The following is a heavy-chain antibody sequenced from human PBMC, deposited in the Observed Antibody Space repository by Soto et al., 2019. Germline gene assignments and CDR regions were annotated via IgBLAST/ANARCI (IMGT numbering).Heavy chain of an antibody. CDR2: INHSGST. J-gene: IGHJ6*03. V-gene: IGHV4-34*01. CDR1: GGSFSGYY. Sequence: PSETLSLTCAVYGGSFSGYYWSWIRQPPGKGLEWIGEINHSGSTNYNPSLESRVTISVDTSKNQFSLKLSSVTAADTAVYYCARELRFLETYYYYMDVWGKGTTVTVSS. CDR3: ARELRFLETYYYYMDV. D-gene: IGHD3-3*01.